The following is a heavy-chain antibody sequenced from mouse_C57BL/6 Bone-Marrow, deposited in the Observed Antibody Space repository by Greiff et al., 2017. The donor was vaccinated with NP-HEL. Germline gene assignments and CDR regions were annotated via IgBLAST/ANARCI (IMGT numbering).Heavy chain of an antibody. CDR1: GYTFTSYG. Sequence: VQLQQSGAELARPGASVKLSCKASGYTFTSYGISWVKQRTGQGLEWIGEIYPRSGNTYYNETFKGKATLTADKSSSTAYMELRSLTSEDSAVYFCARSGRRPFAYWGQGTLVTVSA. D-gene: IGHD1-2*01. J-gene: IGHJ3*01. V-gene: IGHV1-81*01. CDR3: ARSGRRPFAY. CDR2: IYPRSGNT.